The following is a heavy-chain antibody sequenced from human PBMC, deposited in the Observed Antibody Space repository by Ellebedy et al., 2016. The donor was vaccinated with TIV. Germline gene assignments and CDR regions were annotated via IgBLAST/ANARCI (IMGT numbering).Heavy chain of an antibody. Sequence: GESLKISCAASGFTFSSYWMHWVRQAPGKGLVWVSRINSDGSSISYADSVKGRFTISRDNAKNTLYLQMNSLRDEDTAVYYCARAIGVADCSWGQGTLVTVSS. D-gene: IGHD2-21*02. CDR1: GFTFSSYW. V-gene: IGHV3-74*01. J-gene: IGHJ5*02. CDR2: INSDGSSI. CDR3: ARAIGVADCS.